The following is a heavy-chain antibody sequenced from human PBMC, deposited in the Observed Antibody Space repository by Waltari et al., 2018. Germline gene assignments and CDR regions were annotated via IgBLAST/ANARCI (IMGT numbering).Heavy chain of an antibody. D-gene: IGHD3-16*01. CDR3: TKDLQPGGADV. Sequence: EVQLVESGGGLVQPGRSLRLSCAASGFSSNDYAMHGVRQAPGKGLEWVSGIYWNSDRIDYADSVKGRFTVSRDNAKNSLYLQMNSLRPEDSALYYCTKDLQPGGADVWGQGTTVTVSS. J-gene: IGHJ6*02. CDR2: IYWNSDRI. CDR1: GFSSNDYA. V-gene: IGHV3-9*02.